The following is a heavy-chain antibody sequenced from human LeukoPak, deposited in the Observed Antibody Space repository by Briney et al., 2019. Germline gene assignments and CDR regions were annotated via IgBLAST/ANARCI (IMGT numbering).Heavy chain of an antibody. CDR3: ARKSCTSTSCLHP. D-gene: IGHD2-2*01. Sequence: ASVKVSCKASGYTFANYDINWVRQAAGQGLEWMAWMNPNTGKSGFAQRFQGRITLTRDTSIDTACMELSSLGPEDTAVYYCARKSCTSTSCLHPWGQGTLVTVSS. CDR2: MNPNTGKS. V-gene: IGHV1-8*01. CDR1: GYTFANYD. J-gene: IGHJ5*02.